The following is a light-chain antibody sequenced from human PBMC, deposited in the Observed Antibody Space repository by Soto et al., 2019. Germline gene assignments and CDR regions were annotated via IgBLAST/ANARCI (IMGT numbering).Light chain of an antibody. CDR3: HQYNSWPRGT. V-gene: IGKV3-15*01. Sequence: EIVMTQSPATLSVSPGERATLSCRASQSVSTNLAWYQQKPGQAPRLLIYGASTRATGIPARFSGSGSGTEFCLTICSPQSGISAVYYCHQYNSWPRGTFGPRRKVEIK. CDR2: GAS. CDR1: QSVSTN. J-gene: IGKJ3*01.